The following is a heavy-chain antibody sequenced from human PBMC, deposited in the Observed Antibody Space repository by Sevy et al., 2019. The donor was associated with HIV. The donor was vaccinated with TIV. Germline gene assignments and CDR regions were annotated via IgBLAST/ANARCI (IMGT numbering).Heavy chain of an antibody. D-gene: IGHD3-22*01. CDR3: AKDVRYDSSGYFDY. J-gene: IGHJ4*02. Sequence: GGSLRLSCAASRFTLRSYAMSWVRQAPGKGLEWVSAISGSGVSTYYADPVKGRFTTSGDNSKNTLYLQMNSLRAEDTAVYYCAKDVRYDSSGYFDYWGQGILVTVSS. CDR1: RFTLRSYA. V-gene: IGHV3-23*01. CDR2: ISGSGVST.